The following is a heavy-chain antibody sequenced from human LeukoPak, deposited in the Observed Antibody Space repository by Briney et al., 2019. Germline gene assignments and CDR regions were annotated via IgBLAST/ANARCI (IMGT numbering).Heavy chain of an antibody. CDR2: ISSGGDFI. J-gene: IGHJ1*01. V-gene: IGHV3-21*05. D-gene: IGHD3-22*01. Sequence: GGSLRLSCAASGFTVSSNEMSWVRQAPGKGLEWVSYISSGGDFIHYADSVEGRFTISRDNTKKSLYLQMNSLRAEDTAVYFCASYDSSGYGALQHWGQGTLVTVSS. CDR3: ASYDSSGYGALQH. CDR1: GFTVSSNE.